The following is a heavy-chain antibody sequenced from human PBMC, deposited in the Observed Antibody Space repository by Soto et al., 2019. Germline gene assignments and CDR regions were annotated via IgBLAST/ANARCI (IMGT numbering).Heavy chain of an antibody. Sequence: QVQLVESGGGVVQPGRSLRLSCAASGFTFSSYGMHWVRQAPGKGLEWVAVISYDGSNKYYADSVKGRFTISRDNSKNTLYLQMNSLRAEDTAVYYGAKDGSFLYYDSSGYSLAEYFQHWGQGNLVTVSS. CDR2: ISYDGSNK. CDR1: GFTFSSYG. CDR3: AKDGSFLYYDSSGYSLAEYFQH. D-gene: IGHD3-22*01. J-gene: IGHJ1*01. V-gene: IGHV3-30*18.